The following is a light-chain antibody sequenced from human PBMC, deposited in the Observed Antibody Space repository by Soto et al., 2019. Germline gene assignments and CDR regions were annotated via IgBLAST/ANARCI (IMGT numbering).Light chain of an antibody. CDR1: SSDVGGYNY. Sequence: QSALTQPASVSGSPGQSITISCTGTSSDVGGYNYVSWYQQHPGKAPKLMIYDVSNRPSGVSNRFSGSKSGNTASLTISGLQAEEEADYYCSSYTSSSTPVVFGGGTKLNVL. V-gene: IGLV2-14*01. CDR3: SSYTSSSTPVV. J-gene: IGLJ2*01. CDR2: DVS.